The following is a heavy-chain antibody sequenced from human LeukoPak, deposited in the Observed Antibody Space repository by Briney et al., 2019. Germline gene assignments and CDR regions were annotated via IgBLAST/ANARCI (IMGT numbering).Heavy chain of an antibody. D-gene: IGHD6-13*01. V-gene: IGHV4-39*01. J-gene: IGHJ3*02. CDR1: GGSISNNSHY. CDR3: ARHVAAGPGADAFDI. Sequence: SKTLSLTCSVSGGSISNNSHYWGWIRQPPGKGLEWIGSIYYSGRTYYNPSLKSRVTISVDTSKNHFSLKLSSMIAADTAFYYCARHVAAGPGADAFDIWGQGTIVTVSS. CDR2: IYYSGRT.